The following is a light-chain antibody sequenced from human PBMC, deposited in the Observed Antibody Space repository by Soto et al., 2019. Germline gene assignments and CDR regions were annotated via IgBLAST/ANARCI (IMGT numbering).Light chain of an antibody. CDR2: GAS. CDR3: QQNDSSWT. V-gene: IGKV3-20*01. J-gene: IGKJ1*01. Sequence: EIVLTQSPGTLSLSPGEKATLSCGASQSVSSYYLAWYQQKPGQAPRLLIYGASSRATGIPDRFSGSGSGTDFTLTISRLEPEDFAVYYCQQNDSSWTFGQGTKVEIK. CDR1: QSVSSYY.